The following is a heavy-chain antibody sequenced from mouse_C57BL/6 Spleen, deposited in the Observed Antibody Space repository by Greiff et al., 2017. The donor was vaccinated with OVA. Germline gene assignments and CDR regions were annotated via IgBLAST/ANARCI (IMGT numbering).Heavy chain of an antibody. Sequence: VQLQQPGAELVRPGSSVKLSCKASGYTFTSYWMDWVKQRPGQGLDWIGNIYPSDSETHYNQKFKDKATLTVDKSSSTAYMQLSSLTSEDSAVYYCARPYYGNYETWFAYWGQGTLVTVSA. J-gene: IGHJ3*01. CDR3: ARPYYGNYETWFAY. CDR2: IYPSDSET. CDR1: GYTFTSYW. V-gene: IGHV1-61*01. D-gene: IGHD2-10*01.